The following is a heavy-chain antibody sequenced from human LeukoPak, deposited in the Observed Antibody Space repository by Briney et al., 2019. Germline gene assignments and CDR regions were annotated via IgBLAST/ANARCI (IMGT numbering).Heavy chain of an antibody. CDR2: IYYSGRT. Sequence: PSETLSLTCTVSGGSISSSSHYWGWIRQPPGKGLEWIGSIYYSGRTYYNPSLKSRVTISVDTSKNQFSLKLSSVTAADTAVYYCASNYYGSGPFDPWGQGTLATVSS. J-gene: IGHJ5*02. CDR3: ASNYYGSGPFDP. V-gene: IGHV4-39*07. CDR1: GGSISSSSHY. D-gene: IGHD3-10*01.